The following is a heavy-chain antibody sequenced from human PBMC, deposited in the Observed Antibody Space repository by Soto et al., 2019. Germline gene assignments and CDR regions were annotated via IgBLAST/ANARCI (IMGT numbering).Heavy chain of an antibody. V-gene: IGHV1-18*04. CDR2: ISAYNGNT. J-gene: IGHJ4*02. CDR3: ARERSYDSSCYSIPTIDY. CDR1: GYTFTSYG. D-gene: IGHD3-22*01. Sequence: QVQLVQSGAEVKKPGASVKVSCKDSGYTFTSYGMIWVRQAPGQGREWRGWISAYNGNTNYAQKLQGRVTMTTDTSSSTAYMELRSLRSDDTAVYYCARERSYDSSCYSIPTIDYWGQGTLVTVSS.